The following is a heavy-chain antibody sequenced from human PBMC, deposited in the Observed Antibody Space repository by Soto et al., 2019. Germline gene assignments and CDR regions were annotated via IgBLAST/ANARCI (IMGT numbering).Heavy chain of an antibody. D-gene: IGHD6-19*01. V-gene: IGHV4-4*03. CDR2: ISHSGST. CDR3: AREVSWYSSVPMEV. J-gene: IGHJ6*02. Sequence: PETLSLTCAVSGGSISSSNWWSWVRQPPGKGLEWIGEISHSGSTNYNPSLKSRVTISVDKSKNQFSLKLSSVTAADTAFFYCAREVSWYSSVPMEVWGQGSTVT. CDR1: GGSISSSNW.